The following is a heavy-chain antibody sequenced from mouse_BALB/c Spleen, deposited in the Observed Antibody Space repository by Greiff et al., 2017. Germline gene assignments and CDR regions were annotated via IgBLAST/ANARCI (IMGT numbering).Heavy chain of an antibody. J-gene: IGHJ3*01. D-gene: IGHD4-1*01. V-gene: IGHV1S41*01. CDR1: GYTFTSYW. CDR3: ARATWGCSCAY. CDR2: IAPGSGST. Sequence: DLVKPGASVKLSCKASGYTFTSYWINWLKQRPGQGLEWIGRIAPGSGSTYYNEMFKGKATLTVDTSSSTAYIQLISLSSEDSAVYFCARATWGCSCAYWGQGTLVTVSA.